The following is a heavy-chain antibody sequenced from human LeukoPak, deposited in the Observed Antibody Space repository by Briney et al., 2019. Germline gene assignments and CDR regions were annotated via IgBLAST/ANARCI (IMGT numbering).Heavy chain of an antibody. CDR1: GGSFSGYY. CDR3: ARAGTDIVVAHDY. CDR2: INHSGST. D-gene: IGHD2-2*01. V-gene: IGHV4-34*01. Sequence: PSETLSLTCAVYGGSFSGYYWSWIRQPPGKGLEWIGEINHSGSTNYNPSLKSRVTISVDTSKNQFSLKLSSVTAADTAVYYCARAGTDIVVAHDYWGQGTLVTVSS. J-gene: IGHJ4*02.